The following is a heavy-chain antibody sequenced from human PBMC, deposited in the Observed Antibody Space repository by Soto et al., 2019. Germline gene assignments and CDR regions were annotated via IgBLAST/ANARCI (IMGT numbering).Heavy chain of an antibody. Sequence: QVQLVQSGAEVKKPGSSVKVSCKASGGTFSTYAISWVRQAPGQGLEWRGGIIPVFVTPKYAQKFQGRVTITEDESASTVYLELSSLRSEDTAVYYCARHLSFGTGYYFDFWGQGTLVTVSS. J-gene: IGHJ4*02. CDR3: ARHLSFGTGYYFDF. CDR1: GGTFSTYA. D-gene: IGHD3-10*01. CDR2: IIPVFVTP. V-gene: IGHV1-69*01.